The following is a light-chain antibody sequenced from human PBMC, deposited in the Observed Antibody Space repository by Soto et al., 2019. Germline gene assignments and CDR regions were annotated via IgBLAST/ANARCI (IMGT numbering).Light chain of an antibody. V-gene: IGKV3-20*01. CDR2: GAS. J-gene: IGKJ1*01. CDR3: QQYGSSPRT. CDR1: QSVSSSH. Sequence: EIVLTQSPGTLSLSPGERATLSCRASQSVSSSHLAWYQQKPGQPPRLLISGASSRATGIPDRFTGSGSGTDFTLTISRLEPEDFAVYYCQQYGSSPRTFGQGTKVDIK.